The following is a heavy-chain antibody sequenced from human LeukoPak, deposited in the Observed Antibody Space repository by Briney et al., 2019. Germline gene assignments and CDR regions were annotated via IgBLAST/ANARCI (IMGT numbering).Heavy chain of an antibody. V-gene: IGHV1-69*01. J-gene: IGHJ4*02. D-gene: IGHD5-24*01. CDR3: ARAVSNGDGYIDY. CDR2: IIPIFGTA. CDR1: GYSFTNYW. Sequence: RISCKGSGYSFTNYWISWVRQAPGQGLEWMGGIIPIFGTANYVQKFQGRVTITADESTSTAYMELSSLRSEDTAVYYCARAVSNGDGYIDYWGQGTLVTVSS.